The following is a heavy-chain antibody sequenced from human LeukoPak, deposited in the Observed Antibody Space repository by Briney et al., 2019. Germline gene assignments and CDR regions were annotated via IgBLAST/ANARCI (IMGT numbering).Heavy chain of an antibody. CDR2: IIPIFGTA. Sequence: ASVKVSCKASGGTFSSYAISWVRQAPGQGLEWMGGIIPIFGTANYAQKFQGRVTITTDESTSTAYMELSSLRSEDTAMYYCARGVPAAMDYYYYYYMDVWGKGTTVTVSS. CDR3: ARGVPAAMDYYYYYYMDV. D-gene: IGHD2-2*01. CDR1: GGTFSSYA. V-gene: IGHV1-69*05. J-gene: IGHJ6*03.